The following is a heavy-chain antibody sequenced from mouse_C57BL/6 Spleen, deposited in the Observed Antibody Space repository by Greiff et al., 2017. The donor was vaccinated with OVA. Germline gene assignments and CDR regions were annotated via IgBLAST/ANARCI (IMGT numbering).Heavy chain of an antibody. CDR1: GYTFTSYW. D-gene: IGHD2-4*01. Sequence: QVQLQQPGAELVKPGASVKLSCKASGYTFTSYWMHWVKQRPGQGLEWIGMIHPNSGSTNYNEKFKSKATLTVDKSSSTAYMQLSSLTSEDSAVYYCARYYDYDGDYAMDYLGQGTSVTVSS. J-gene: IGHJ4*01. CDR3: ARYYDYDGDYAMDY. V-gene: IGHV1-64*01. CDR2: IHPNSGST.